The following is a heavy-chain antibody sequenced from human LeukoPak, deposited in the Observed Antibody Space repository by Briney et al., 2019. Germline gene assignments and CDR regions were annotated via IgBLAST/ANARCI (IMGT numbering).Heavy chain of an antibody. D-gene: IGHD3-3*01. CDR1: GYNFTIYW. V-gene: IGHV5-51*01. J-gene: IGHJ5*02. CDR2: IYPGDSDN. CDR3: AIFDFLFGEIDNWFDP. Sequence: GESLKISCKGSGYNFTIYWIGWVRQMPGKGLEWMGVIYPGDSDNRYSPSFQGQVTISADKSISTAYLQWSSLKASDTAMYYCAIFDFLFGEIDNWFDPWGQGTLVTVSS.